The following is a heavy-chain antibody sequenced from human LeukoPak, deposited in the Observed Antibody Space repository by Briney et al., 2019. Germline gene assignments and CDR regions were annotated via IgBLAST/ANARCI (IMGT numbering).Heavy chain of an antibody. CDR2: TYYRSKWYN. Sequence: SQTLSLTCAISGDSVSSNSAAWNWIRQSPSRGLEWLGRTYYRSKWYNDYAVSVKSRITINPDTSKNQFSLQLNSVTPEDTAVYYCARRRYFDWLFKGPGYYFDYWGQGTLVTVSS. D-gene: IGHD3-9*01. J-gene: IGHJ4*02. V-gene: IGHV6-1*01. CDR1: GDSVSSNSAA. CDR3: ARRRYFDWLFKGPGYYFDY.